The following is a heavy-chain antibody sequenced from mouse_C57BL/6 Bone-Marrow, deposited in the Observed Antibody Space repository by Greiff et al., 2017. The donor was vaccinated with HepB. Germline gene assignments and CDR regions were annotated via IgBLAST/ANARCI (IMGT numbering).Heavy chain of an antibody. D-gene: IGHD1-1*01. CDR2: INPSSGYT. J-gene: IGHJ3*01. CDR3: ARGPNYYGSSHQARFAY. Sequence: QLQQSGAELARPGASVKMSCKASGYTFTSYTMHWVKQRPGQGLEWIGYINPSSGYTKYNQKFKDKATLTADKSSSTAYMQLSSLTSEDSAVYYCARGPNYYGSSHQARFAYWGQGTLVTVSA. CDR1: GYTFTSYT. V-gene: IGHV1-4*01.